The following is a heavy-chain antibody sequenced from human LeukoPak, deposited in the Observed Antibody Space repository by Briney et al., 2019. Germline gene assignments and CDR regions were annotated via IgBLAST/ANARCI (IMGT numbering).Heavy chain of an antibody. D-gene: IGHD5-18*01. CDR1: GFTVSSNY. V-gene: IGHV3-53*01. CDR3: ARVVRGYSYEVFFDY. J-gene: IGHJ4*02. CDR2: IYSGGST. Sequence: GGSLRLSCAASGFTVSSNYMSWVRQAPGKGLEWVSVIYSGGSTYYADSVKGRFTISRDNSKNTLYLQMNSLRAEDTAVYYCARVVRGYSYEVFFDYWGQGTLVTVSS.